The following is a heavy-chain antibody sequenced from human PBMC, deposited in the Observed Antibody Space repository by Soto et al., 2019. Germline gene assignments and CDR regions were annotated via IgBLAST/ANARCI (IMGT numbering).Heavy chain of an antibody. D-gene: IGHD3-10*01. CDR2: IHTGGKT. CDR3: ATGGSKRVRGAIVEVFHLEF. V-gene: IGHV3-53*02. CDR1: GFTVTRNY. J-gene: IGHJ4*02. Sequence: ELQLVESGGGLIQPGGSLRLSCAASGFTVTRNYMTWVRLAPGKGLECVSTIHTGGKTFYTDSVKGRFTVSRDASKNTADLQMNTLSVEDTAVSYCATGGSKRVRGAIVEVFHLEFWGRGTVVTVSS.